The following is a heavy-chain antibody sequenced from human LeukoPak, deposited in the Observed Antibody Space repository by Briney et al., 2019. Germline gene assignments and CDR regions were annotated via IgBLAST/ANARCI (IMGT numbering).Heavy chain of an antibody. J-gene: IGHJ6*03. CDR3: ARRDYMDV. Sequence: SETLSLTCTVSGGSISSSSYYWGWIRRPPGKGLEWIGSIYYSGSTYYNPSLKSRVTISVDTSKNQFSLKLSSVTAADTAVYYCARRDYMDVWGKGTTVTISS. CDR2: IYYSGST. V-gene: IGHV4-39*01. CDR1: GGSISSSSYY.